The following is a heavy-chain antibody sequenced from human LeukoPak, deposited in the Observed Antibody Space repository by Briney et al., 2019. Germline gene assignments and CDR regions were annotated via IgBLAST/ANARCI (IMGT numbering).Heavy chain of an antibody. CDR1: GYSFTGYW. V-gene: IGHV5-51*01. CDR2: IYPGDSDT. D-gene: IGHD3-3*01. CDR3: ARGSRITIFGVVIMPDY. Sequence: GESLKISCKGSGYSFTGYWIGWVRQMPGKGLEWMGIIYPGDSDTRYSPSFQGKVTISADKSISTAYLQWSSLKASDTAMYYCARGSRITIFGVVIMPDYWGQGTLVTVSS. J-gene: IGHJ4*02.